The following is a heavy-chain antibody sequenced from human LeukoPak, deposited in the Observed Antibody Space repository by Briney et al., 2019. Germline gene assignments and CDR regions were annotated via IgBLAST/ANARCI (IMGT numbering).Heavy chain of an antibody. Sequence: GGSLRLSCAASGFTFTNYWMFWVRQAPGKGLEWVANIKNDGSEQYYLDSVKGRFTISRDNAKNSLYLQMNSLRAEDTALYYCARYSFSGSYSYYFDYWGQGTLVTVSS. CDR3: ARYSFSGSYSYYFDY. V-gene: IGHV3-7*03. J-gene: IGHJ4*02. CDR1: GFTFTNYW. CDR2: IKNDGSEQ. D-gene: IGHD1-26*01.